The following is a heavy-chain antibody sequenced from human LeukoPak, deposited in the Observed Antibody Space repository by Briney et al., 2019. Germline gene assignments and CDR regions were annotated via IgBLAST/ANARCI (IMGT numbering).Heavy chain of an antibody. CDR1: GFTFSSYS. CDR3: ARTTNDAFDI. J-gene: IGHJ3*02. Sequence: GGSLRLSCAASGFTFSSYSMNWVRQAPGKGLEWVSSISSSSGYIYYADSVKGRFTISRDNAKNSLYLQMNSLRAEDTAVYYCARTTNDAFDIWGQGTMVTVSS. CDR2: ISSSSGYI. D-gene: IGHD1-14*01. V-gene: IGHV3-21*01.